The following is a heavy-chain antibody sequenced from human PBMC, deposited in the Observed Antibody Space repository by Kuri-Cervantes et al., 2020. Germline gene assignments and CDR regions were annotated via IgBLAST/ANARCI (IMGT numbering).Heavy chain of an antibody. Sequence: GESLKISCAASGFTFSSYGMHWVRQAPGKGLEWVAVISYDGSNKYYADSVKGRFTISRDNSKNTLYLQMNSLRAEDTAVYYCARDRGDDWALVGHWGQGTLVTVSS. CDR1: GFTFSSYG. V-gene: IGHV3-30*03. CDR3: ARDRGDDWALVGH. CDR2: ISYDGSNK. D-gene: IGHD3-9*01. J-gene: IGHJ4*02.